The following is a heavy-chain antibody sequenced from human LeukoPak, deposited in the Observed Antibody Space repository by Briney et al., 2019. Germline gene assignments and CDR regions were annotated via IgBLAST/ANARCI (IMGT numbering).Heavy chain of an antibody. J-gene: IGHJ4*02. Sequence: GGSLRLSCAASGFTFSSYAMSWVRQAPGKGLEWVSAISGSGGSTYYADSVKGRFTISRDNSKNTLYLQMNSLRAEDTAVYYCAKAPFLSEMATIKLSWGQGTLVTVSS. V-gene: IGHV3-23*01. CDR2: ISGSGGST. CDR1: GFTFSSYA. D-gene: IGHD5-24*01. CDR3: AKAPFLSEMATIKLS.